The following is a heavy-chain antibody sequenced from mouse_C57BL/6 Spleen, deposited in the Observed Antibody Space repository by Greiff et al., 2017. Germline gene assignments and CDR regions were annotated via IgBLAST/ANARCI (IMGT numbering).Heavy chain of an antibody. CDR2: IDPSDSET. CDR3: ARGADGYYWYFDV. J-gene: IGHJ1*03. Sequence: VQLQQPGAELVRPGSSVKLSCKASGYTFTSYWMHWVKQRPIQGLEWIGNIDPSDSETHYNQKFKDKATLTVDKSSSTAYMQLSSLTSEDSAVYYCARGADGYYWYFDVWGTGTTVTVSS. D-gene: IGHD2-3*01. V-gene: IGHV1-52*01. CDR1: GYTFTSYW.